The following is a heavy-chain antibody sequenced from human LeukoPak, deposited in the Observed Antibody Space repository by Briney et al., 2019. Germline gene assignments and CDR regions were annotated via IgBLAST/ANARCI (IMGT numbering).Heavy chain of an antibody. CDR3: SRHGLGNASEPLLDY. Sequence: SETLSLTCTVSGGTISSNNYDWIWIRQPPGKELEWIGSIYYSGSTYYNPSLKSRVTISVDASKNRFSLRLGSVTATDTAVYCLSRHGLGNASEPLLDYWGQGILVTVSS. D-gene: IGHD1-14*01. CDR1: GGTISSNNYD. V-gene: IGHV4-39*01. CDR2: IYYSGST. J-gene: IGHJ4*02.